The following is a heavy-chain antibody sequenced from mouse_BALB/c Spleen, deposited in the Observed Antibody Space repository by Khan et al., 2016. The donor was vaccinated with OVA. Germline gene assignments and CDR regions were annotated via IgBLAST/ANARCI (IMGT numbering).Heavy chain of an antibody. CDR3: ASGLKYGNFDY. J-gene: IGHJ2*01. Sequence: QIQLVQSGPELKKPGETVKISCKASGYTFTDYSMHWVKQAPGKGLKWMDWINTETGEPTYADDFKGRFAFSLETSASTAYLQINNLKNEDTATYFCASGLKYGNFDYWGQGTTLTVSS. V-gene: IGHV9-2-1*01. D-gene: IGHD2-10*02. CDR1: GYTFTDYS. CDR2: INTETGEP.